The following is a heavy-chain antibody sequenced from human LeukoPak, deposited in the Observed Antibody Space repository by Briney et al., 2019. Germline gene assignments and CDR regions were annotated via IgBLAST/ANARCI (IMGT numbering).Heavy chain of an antibody. J-gene: IGHJ4*02. CDR2: IYTSGST. CDR3: ARGGELLNY. D-gene: IGHD1-7*01. CDR1: GGSVSSGDYY. V-gene: IGHV4-61*02. Sequence: SQTLSHTCTVSGGSVSSGDYYWTWIRQPAGKGLEWIGRIYTSGSTSYSPSLKSRVTISLDTSKNQFSLRLSSVTAADTAVYYCARGGELLNYLGQGTLVTVSS.